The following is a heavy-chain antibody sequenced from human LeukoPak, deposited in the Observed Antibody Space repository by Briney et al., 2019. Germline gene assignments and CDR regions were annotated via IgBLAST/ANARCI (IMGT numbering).Heavy chain of an antibody. D-gene: IGHD1-26*01. Sequence: VASLRLSCAASGCTFSSYAMSWVRQAPGKGLEWVSTISVSGGSTYYADSVKGRFTISRDNSKNTLYLQMNSLRAEDTAVYYCARDNSKYRVGAEFDYWGQGTLVTVSS. CDR3: ARDNSKYRVGAEFDY. J-gene: IGHJ4*02. CDR2: ISVSGGST. V-gene: IGHV3-23*01. CDR1: GCTFSSYA.